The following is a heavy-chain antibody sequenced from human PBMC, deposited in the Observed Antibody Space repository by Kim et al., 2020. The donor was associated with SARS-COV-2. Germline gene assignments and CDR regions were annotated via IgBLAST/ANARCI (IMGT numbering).Heavy chain of an antibody. CDR2: INHSGST. Sequence: SETLSLTCAVYGGSFSGYYWSWIRQPPGKGLEWIGEINHSGSTNFNPSLKSRVTISVDTSKNQFSLKLSSVTAADTAVYYCARGSDDSHSVVRGVISRTSKALPIKNYYMDVWGKGTTVTVSS. CDR3: ARGSDDSHSVVRGVISRTSKALPIKNYYMDV. CDR1: GGSFSGYY. J-gene: IGHJ6*03. D-gene: IGHD3-10*01. V-gene: IGHV4-34*01.